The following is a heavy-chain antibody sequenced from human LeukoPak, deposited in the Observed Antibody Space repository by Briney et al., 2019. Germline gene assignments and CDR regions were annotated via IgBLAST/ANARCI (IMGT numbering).Heavy chain of an antibody. V-gene: IGHV7-4-1*02. J-gene: IGHJ4*02. CDR2: INTNTGNP. CDR1: GYTFTSYA. Sequence: ASVKVSCKASGYTFTSYAMNWVRQAPGQGLEWMGWINTNTGNPTYAQGFTGRFVFSLDTSVSTAYLQVSSLKAEDTAVYYCAREVLGSGWYFSGDYWGQGTLVTVSS. D-gene: IGHD6-19*01. CDR3: AREVLGSGWYFSGDY.